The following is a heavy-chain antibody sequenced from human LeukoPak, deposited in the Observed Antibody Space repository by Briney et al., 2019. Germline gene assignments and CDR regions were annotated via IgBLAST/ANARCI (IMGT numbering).Heavy chain of an antibody. D-gene: IGHD2-2*01. CDR1: GYTFTDYY. V-gene: IGHV1-2*02. J-gene: IGHJ4*02. CDR2: INPNSGGT. Sequence: GASVTVSCKASGYTFTDYYMHWVRQAPGQGLEGMGWINPNSGGTNYAQTLQGRVTMTRDTSISTAYMELSRLRSDDTAVYYCARASHIVVVPAANFDYWGQGTLVIVSS. CDR3: ARASHIVVVPAANFDY.